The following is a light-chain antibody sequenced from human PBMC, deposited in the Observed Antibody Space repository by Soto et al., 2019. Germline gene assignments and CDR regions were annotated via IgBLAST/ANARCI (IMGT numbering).Light chain of an antibody. CDR2: DVN. Sequence: QSALTQPASVSGSPGQSITLSCTGTSSDIGGYHYVSWYQRHPGKAPKLIIYDVNNRPSGVSNRFSGSKSGNTASLTISGLQAEDEADYYCTSYASGSSHVVFGGGTKLTVL. CDR3: TSYASGSSHVV. J-gene: IGLJ2*01. V-gene: IGLV2-14*01. CDR1: SSDIGGYHY.